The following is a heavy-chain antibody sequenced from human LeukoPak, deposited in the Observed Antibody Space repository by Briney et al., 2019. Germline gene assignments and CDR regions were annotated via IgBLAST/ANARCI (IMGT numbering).Heavy chain of an antibody. D-gene: IGHD6-19*01. CDR1: GGSIISYS. CDR3: ARAHSSGRIIDY. Sequence: SETLSLTCTVSGGSIISYSWSWIRQPPGKGLEWIGYIYYSGSTNYNPSLKSRVTISVDTSKNQFSLKLSSVTAADTAVYYCARAHSSGRIIDYWGQGTLVTVSS. V-gene: IGHV4-59*01. CDR2: IYYSGST. J-gene: IGHJ4*02.